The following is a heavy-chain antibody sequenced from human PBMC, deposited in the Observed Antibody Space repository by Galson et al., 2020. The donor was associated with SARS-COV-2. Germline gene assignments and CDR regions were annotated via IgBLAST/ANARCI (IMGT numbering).Heavy chain of an antibody. D-gene: IGHD6-13*01. CDR2: ISAYNGNT. V-gene: IGHV1-18*01. J-gene: IGHJ4*02. CDR1: GYTFTSYG. Sequence: ASVKVSCKASGYTFTSYGISWVRQAPGQGLEWMGWISAYNGNTNYAQKLQGRVTMTTDTSTSTAYMELRSLRSDDTAVYYCARDDKTIRIGTAGPIDYWGQGTLVTVSS. CDR3: ARDDKTIRIGTAGPIDY.